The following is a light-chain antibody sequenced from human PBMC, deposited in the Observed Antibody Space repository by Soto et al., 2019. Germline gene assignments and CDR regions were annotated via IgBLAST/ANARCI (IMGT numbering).Light chain of an antibody. Sequence: QSALTQPPSASGSPGQSVTISCTGTSSDVGGYNLVSWYQQHPGKAPKLTIYDVTERPSGVPDRFSGSKSGNTASLTVSGLQGEDEADYYCASYAGSNIPVLFGGGTKLTVL. J-gene: IGLJ2*01. CDR1: SSDVGGYNL. CDR3: ASYAGSNIPVL. CDR2: DVT. V-gene: IGLV2-8*01.